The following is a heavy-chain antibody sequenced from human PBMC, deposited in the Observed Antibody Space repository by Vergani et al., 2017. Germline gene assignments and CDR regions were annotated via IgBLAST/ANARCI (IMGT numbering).Heavy chain of an antibody. V-gene: IGHV3-23*01. J-gene: IGHJ4*02. CDR1: GFTFSSYA. Sequence: EVQLLESGGGLVQPGGSLRLSCAASGFTFSSYAMSWVRQAPGKGLEWVSVISGSGGSTYYADSVKGRFTISRDNSKSTVYLQMNSLRAGDTAVYYCAREYFSGNSALDYWGQGTLVTVSS. CDR3: AREYFSGNSALDY. CDR2: ISGSGGST. D-gene: IGHD3-9*01.